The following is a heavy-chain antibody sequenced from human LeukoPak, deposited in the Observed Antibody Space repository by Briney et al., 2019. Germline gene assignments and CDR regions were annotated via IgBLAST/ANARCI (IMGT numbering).Heavy chain of an antibody. CDR2: IWPGDPDT. CDR1: GYIFSNYW. CDR3: ARHGSIGARQNWFDS. Sequence: GESLKISCKGSGYIFSNYWIGWVRQMPGEGLEWMGIIWPGDPDTRYSPSFQGHVTISVDKSVSTAYLQWNSLEASDTAIYYCARHGSIGARQNWFDSWGQGTLVTVSP. D-gene: IGHD6-6*01. V-gene: IGHV5-51*01. J-gene: IGHJ5*01.